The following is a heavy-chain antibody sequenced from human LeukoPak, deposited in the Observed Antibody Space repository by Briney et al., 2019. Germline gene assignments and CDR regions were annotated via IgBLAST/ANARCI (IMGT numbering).Heavy chain of an antibody. D-gene: IGHD7-27*01. CDR1: GDSVSSNSAA. V-gene: IGHV6-1*01. CDR2: TYYWSKWSI. Sequence: SQTLTLTCAISGDSVSSNSAAWNWHRPSPSRGLEWLVMTYYWSKWSIDYAVSVKSRITVNPDTSKNQFSLKLNSVTPEDTAVYYCARLENWAFDLWGQGTLVTGSS. J-gene: IGHJ4*02. CDR3: ARLENWAFDL.